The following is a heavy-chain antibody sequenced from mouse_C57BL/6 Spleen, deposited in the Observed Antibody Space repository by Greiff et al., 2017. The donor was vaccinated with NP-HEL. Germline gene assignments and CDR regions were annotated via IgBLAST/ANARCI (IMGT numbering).Heavy chain of an antibody. V-gene: IGHV1-12*01. Sequence: QVQLNQSGAELVRPGASVKMSCKASGYTFTSYNMQWVKQTPRQGLEWIGAIYPGNGDTSYNQKFKGKATLTVDKSSSTAYMQLSSLTSEDSAVYFRARQVTQGFAYWGQGTLVTVSA. D-gene: IGHD2-2*01. CDR1: GYTFTSYN. CDR3: ARQVTQGFAY. CDR2: IYPGNGDT. J-gene: IGHJ3*01.